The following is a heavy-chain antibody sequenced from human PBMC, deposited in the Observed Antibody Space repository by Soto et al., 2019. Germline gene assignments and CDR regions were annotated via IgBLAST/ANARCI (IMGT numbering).Heavy chain of an antibody. V-gene: IGHV4-59*01. CDR3: ARMNYYDTSGYPFDY. D-gene: IGHD3-22*01. CDR1: GGSISSYY. Sequence: SETLSLTYTVSGGSISSYYWSWIRQPPGKGLEWIGYIYFRGTTNYNPSLKSRVTMSADTSKNQFSLKLNSVTAADTAVYYCARMNYYDTSGYPFDYWGQGMMVTVSS. J-gene: IGHJ4*02. CDR2: IYFRGTT.